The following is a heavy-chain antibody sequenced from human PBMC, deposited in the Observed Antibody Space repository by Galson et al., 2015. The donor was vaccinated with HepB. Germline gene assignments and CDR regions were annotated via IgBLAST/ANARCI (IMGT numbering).Heavy chain of an antibody. CDR3: VKDWQLFHLGY. Sequence: SLRLSCAASGFTVSSNSMSWVRQAPGKGLERVSFISGGGGTYYVDSVKGRFSISRDNSKNTLYLQMNSLRAEDTAVYYCVKDWQLFHLGYWGQGTQVTVSS. V-gene: IGHV3-66*01. CDR2: ISGGGGT. J-gene: IGHJ4*02. D-gene: IGHD6-6*01. CDR1: GFTVSSNS.